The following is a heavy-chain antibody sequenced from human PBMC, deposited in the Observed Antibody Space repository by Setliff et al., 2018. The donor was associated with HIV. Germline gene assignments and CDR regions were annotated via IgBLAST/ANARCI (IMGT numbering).Heavy chain of an antibody. CDR3: ARDRLSAFDP. J-gene: IGHJ5*02. Sequence: PSETLSLTCTVSGGSIRSHYWSWIRQAPGKGLEWIGEINHSGSTNYNPSLKSRVTISVDTSKNQFSLKLSSVTAADTAVYYCARDRLSAFDPWGQGTLVTVSS. CDR2: INHSGST. CDR1: GGSIRSHY. V-gene: IGHV4-34*01. D-gene: IGHD3-16*01.